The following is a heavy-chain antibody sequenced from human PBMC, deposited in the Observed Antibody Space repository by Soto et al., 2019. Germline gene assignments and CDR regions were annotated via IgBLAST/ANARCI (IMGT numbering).Heavy chain of an antibody. D-gene: IGHD5-18*01. J-gene: IGHJ4*02. CDR3: AKDSTAMAKYYFDY. CDR1: GFTFSIYG. CDR2: ISYDGSNK. Sequence: PGGSLLLSCAASGFTFSIYGMHWVRQAPGKGLEWVAVISYDGSNKYYADSVKGRFTISRDNSKNTLYLQMNSLRAEDTAVYYCAKDSTAMAKYYFDYWGQGTLVTVSS. V-gene: IGHV3-30*18.